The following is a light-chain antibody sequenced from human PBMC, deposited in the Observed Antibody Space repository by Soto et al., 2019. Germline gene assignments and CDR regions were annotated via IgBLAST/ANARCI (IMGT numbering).Light chain of an antibody. CDR2: DVS. V-gene: IGKV3-20*01. CDR3: QQYGSSPT. J-gene: IGKJ1*01. Sequence: EIVLTQSPGTLSLSPGERATLSCRSSQSVSSNYLAWYQQKPDQAPRLVIYDVSGRATGLPDRFSGSGSGTAFTLTISRLEPEDFAVYYCQQYGSSPTFGQGTKVHIK. CDR1: QSVSSNY.